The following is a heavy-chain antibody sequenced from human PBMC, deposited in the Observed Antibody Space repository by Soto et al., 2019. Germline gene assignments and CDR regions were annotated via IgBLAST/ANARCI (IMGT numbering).Heavy chain of an antibody. CDR3: SRVSKVLLWFGEGNYYYGMDV. V-gene: IGHV4-34*01. D-gene: IGHD3-10*01. CDR2: INHSGST. CDR1: GGSFSGYY. J-gene: IGHJ6*02. Sequence: SETLSLTCAVYGGSFSGYYWSWIRQPPGKGLEWIGEINHSGSTNYNPSLKSRVTISVDTSKNQFSLKLSSVTAADTAVYYCSRVSKVLLWFGEGNYYYGMDVWGQGTTVTVSS.